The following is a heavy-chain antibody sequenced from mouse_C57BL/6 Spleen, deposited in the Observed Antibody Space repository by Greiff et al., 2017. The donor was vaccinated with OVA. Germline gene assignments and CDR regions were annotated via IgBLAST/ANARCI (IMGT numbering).Heavy chain of an antibody. Sequence: QVQLQQPGAELVKPGASVKMSCKASGYTFTSYWITWVKQRPGQGLEWIGDIYPGSGSTNYNEKFKSKATLTVDTSSSTAYMQLSSLTSEDSAVYYWAVITTVVRTGYFDVWGTGTTVTVSS. J-gene: IGHJ1*03. V-gene: IGHV1-55*01. D-gene: IGHD1-1*01. CDR2: IYPGSGST. CDR1: GYTFTSYW. CDR3: AVITTVVRTGYFDV.